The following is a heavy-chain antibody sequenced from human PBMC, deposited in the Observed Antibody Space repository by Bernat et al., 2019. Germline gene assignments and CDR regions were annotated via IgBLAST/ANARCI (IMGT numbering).Heavy chain of an antibody. CDR3: AKDPSVDYDILTGYPPTFDY. D-gene: IGHD3-9*01. Sequence: QVQLVESRGGVVHPGMSLRLSCAASGFTFSSRSMHWGRQAPGKGLEWVALISYDGSNIQYADSVKGRFTISRDNSKNTLYLQMNSLRAEDTAVYYCAKDPSVDYDILTGYPPTFDYWGQGTLVTVSS. CDR2: ISYDGSNI. CDR1: GFTFSSRS. V-gene: IGHV3-30-3*02. J-gene: IGHJ4*02.